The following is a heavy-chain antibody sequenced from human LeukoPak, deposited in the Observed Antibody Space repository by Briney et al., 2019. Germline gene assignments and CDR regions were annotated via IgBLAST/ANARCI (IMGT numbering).Heavy chain of an antibody. Sequence: GSLSLSCAASGFTFSGYSMNWIRQAPGKGLEWVSSISGSSGYIYYADSVKGRFTISRDNAKNSLYLQMNSLRAEDTAVYYCARDSYGSYYFDYWGQGTLVTVSS. CDR2: ISGSSGYI. CDR1: GFTFSGYS. CDR3: ARDSYGSYYFDY. J-gene: IGHJ4*02. D-gene: IGHD5-18*01. V-gene: IGHV3-21*01.